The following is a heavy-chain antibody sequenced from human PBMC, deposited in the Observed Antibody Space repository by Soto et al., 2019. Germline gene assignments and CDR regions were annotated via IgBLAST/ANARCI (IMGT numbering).Heavy chain of an antibody. D-gene: IGHD1-26*01. J-gene: IGHJ3*02. CDR2: IWYDGSNK. CDR1: GFTFSSYG. Sequence: PGGSLRLSCAASGFTFSSYGMHWVRQAPGKGLEWVAVIWYDGSNKYYADSVKGRFTISRDNSKNTLYLQMNSLRAEDTAVYYCARASGEQMWEGDAFDIWGQGTMVTVSS. CDR3: ARASGEQMWEGDAFDI. V-gene: IGHV3-33*01.